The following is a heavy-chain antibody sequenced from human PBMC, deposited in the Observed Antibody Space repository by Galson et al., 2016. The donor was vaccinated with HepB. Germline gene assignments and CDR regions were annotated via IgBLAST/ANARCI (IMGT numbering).Heavy chain of an antibody. J-gene: IGHJ4*02. V-gene: IGHV1-24*01. D-gene: IGHD5/OR15-5a*01. CDR3: ATFSISVSTTFDY. CDR2: FDPENGET. Sequence: CKVSGYTLTDLSIHWVRQAPGKGLEWMGGFDPENGETVFAQKFQGRVTMTEDTTTDTVYMDLSNLRSADTAVYYCATFSISVSTTFDYWGQGTLVTVSS. CDR1: GYTLTDLS.